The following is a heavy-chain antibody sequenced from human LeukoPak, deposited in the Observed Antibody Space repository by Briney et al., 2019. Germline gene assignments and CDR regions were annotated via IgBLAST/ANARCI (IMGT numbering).Heavy chain of an antibody. Sequence: ASVKVSCKASGYTFTSYGISWVRQAPGQGLEWMGWISAYNGNTNYAQELQGRVTMTTDTSTSTAYMELRSLRSDDTAVYYCARVEWELLGLSAFDIWGQGTMVTVSS. CDR3: ARVEWELLGLSAFDI. CDR1: GYTFTSYG. CDR2: ISAYNGNT. V-gene: IGHV1-18*01. J-gene: IGHJ3*02. D-gene: IGHD1-26*01.